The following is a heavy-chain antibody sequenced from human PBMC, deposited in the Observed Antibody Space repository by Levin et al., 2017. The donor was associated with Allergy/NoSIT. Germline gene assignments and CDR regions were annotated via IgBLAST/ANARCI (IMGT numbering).Heavy chain of an antibody. J-gene: IGHJ6*02. CDR2: INHSGST. CDR1: GGSFSGYY. Sequence: SETLSLTCAVYGGSFSGYYWSWIRQPPGKGLEWIGEINHSGSTNYNPSLKSRVTISVDTSKNQFSLKLSSVTAADTAVYYCARGPERKYSSSWYYYYYGMDVWGQGTTVTVSS. D-gene: IGHD6-13*01. V-gene: IGHV4-34*01. CDR3: ARGPERKYSSSWYYYYYGMDV.